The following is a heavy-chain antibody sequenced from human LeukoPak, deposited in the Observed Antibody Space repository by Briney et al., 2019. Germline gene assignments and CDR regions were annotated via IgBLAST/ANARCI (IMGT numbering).Heavy chain of an antibody. V-gene: IGHV3-7*01. D-gene: IGHD6-13*01. CDR1: GVTFSSYW. CDR3: ARDWGSSWGLDY. Sequence: GGSLRLSCAASGVTFSSYWMSWVRQAPGKGLEWVANIKEDGSEKYYVDSVKGRFTISRDNAKNSLYLQMNSLRAEDTAVYYCARDWGSSWGLDYWGQGTLVTVSS. CDR2: IKEDGSEK. J-gene: IGHJ4*02.